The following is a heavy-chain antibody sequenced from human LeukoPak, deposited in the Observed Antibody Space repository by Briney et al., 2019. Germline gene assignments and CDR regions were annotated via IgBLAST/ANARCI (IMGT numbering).Heavy chain of an antibody. D-gene: IGHD3-16*01. CDR1: GFTFNSFA. V-gene: IGHV3-23*01. J-gene: IGHJ5*02. Sequence: GGSLRLSCAASGFTFNSFAMNWVRQAPGKGLEWVSRISGSGARSHYADSVKGRLTISRDNSKKTLYLQMRSLRAEDTDVYSCAGGDGLTDVSWFDHWGQGTLVTVSS. CDR2: ISGSGARS. CDR3: AGGDGLTDVSWFDH.